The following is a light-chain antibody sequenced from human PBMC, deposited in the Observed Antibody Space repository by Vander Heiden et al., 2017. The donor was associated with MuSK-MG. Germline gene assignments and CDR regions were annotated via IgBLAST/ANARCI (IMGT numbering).Light chain of an antibody. V-gene: IGLV1-47*02. Sequence: QSVLTQPPSASGTPGQRVTISCSGSSPNIGSNYVYWYQQLPGTAPKLLIYSNNQRPSGVPDRFSGSKSGTSASLAISGLRSEDEADYYCAAWDDSLSGRYVFGTGTKVTVL. CDR1: SPNIGSNY. J-gene: IGLJ1*01. CDR3: AAWDDSLSGRYV. CDR2: SNN.